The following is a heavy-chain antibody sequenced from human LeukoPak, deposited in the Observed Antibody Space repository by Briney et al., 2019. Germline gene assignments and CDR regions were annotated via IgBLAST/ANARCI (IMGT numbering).Heavy chain of an antibody. V-gene: IGHV4-39*01. CDR3: ARLEDYGDLYFDY. J-gene: IGHJ4*02. CDR1: GFTFSSYSMN. CDR2: IYYSGST. Sequence: GSLRLSCAASGFTFSSYSMNWVRQPPGKGLEWIGSIYYSGSTYYNPSLKSRVTISVDTSKNQFSLKLSSVTAADTAVYYCARLEDYGDLYFDYWGQGTLVTVSS. D-gene: IGHD4-17*01.